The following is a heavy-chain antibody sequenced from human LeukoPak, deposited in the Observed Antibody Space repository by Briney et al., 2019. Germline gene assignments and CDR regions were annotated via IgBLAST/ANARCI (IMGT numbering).Heavy chain of an antibody. CDR3: AKSSLGGYHDHDYYGMDV. V-gene: IGHV3-9*01. CDR1: GFTFDGYA. D-gene: IGHD5-12*01. Sequence: GRSLRLSCAASGFTFDGYAMHWVRQAPGKGLEWVSGISWNSDNIGYAESVKGRFTISRDNAKNSLYLQMISLRAEDAALYYCAKSSLGGYHDHDYYGMDVWGQGTTVTVTS. J-gene: IGHJ6*02. CDR2: ISWNSDNI.